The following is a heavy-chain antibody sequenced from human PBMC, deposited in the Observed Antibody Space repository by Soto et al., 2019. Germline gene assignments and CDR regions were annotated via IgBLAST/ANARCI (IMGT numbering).Heavy chain of an antibody. J-gene: IGHJ4*02. CDR1: GFTFSSYG. CDR3: ARDAFSGSRGAFDY. D-gene: IGHD1-26*01. V-gene: IGHV3-33*01. CDR2: IWYDGSNK. Sequence: QVQLVESGGGVVQPVRSLRLSCAASGFTFSSYGMHWVRQAPGKGLEWVAVIWYDGSNKYYADSVKGRFTISRDNSKNTLYLQMNSLRAEDTAVYYCARDAFSGSRGAFDYWGQGTLVTVSS.